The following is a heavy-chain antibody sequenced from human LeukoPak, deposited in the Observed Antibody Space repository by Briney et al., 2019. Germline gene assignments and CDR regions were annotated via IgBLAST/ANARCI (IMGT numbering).Heavy chain of an antibody. J-gene: IGHJ4*02. CDR1: GYTFTDYY. V-gene: IGHV1-2*04. CDR3: ARGGPYYDTSRANDLNY. Sequence: ASVKVSCKASGYTFTDYYMQWVRQAPGQGLEWMGWINPNSGGTHYVQRFQGWVTMTRDTSISTAYMELSRLTSDDTAVYYCARGGPYYDTSRANDLNYWGQGTLVTVSS. D-gene: IGHD3-22*01. CDR2: INPNSGGT.